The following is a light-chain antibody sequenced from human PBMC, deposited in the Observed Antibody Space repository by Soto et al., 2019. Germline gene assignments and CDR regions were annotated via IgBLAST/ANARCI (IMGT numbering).Light chain of an antibody. J-gene: IGKJ4*01. CDR1: QSIGRW. V-gene: IGKV1-5*01. CDR3: QQHKSYPLT. Sequence: DIQMTQSPSTLSASVGDRVTITCRASQSIGRWLAWYQQKPGKAPNLLIYDASSLESGVPSRFSGSGSGTEFSLSISSLQPDDFATYFCQQHKSYPLTFGGGTKVEMK. CDR2: DAS.